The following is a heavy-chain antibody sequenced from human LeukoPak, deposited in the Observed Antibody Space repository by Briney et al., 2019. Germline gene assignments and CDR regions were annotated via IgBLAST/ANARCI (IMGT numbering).Heavy chain of an antibody. J-gene: IGHJ4*02. Sequence: KSSETLSLTCTVSGGSVSGYFWSWIRQPPGKGLEWIGYISYIGSTNYNPALKRRVIISIDTSKSHFSLNLSSMTAADTAVYYCARFSSSWYLFDFWGQGTLVTVSS. V-gene: IGHV4-59*02. CDR1: GGSVSGYF. CDR3: ARFSSSWYLFDF. CDR2: ISYIGST. D-gene: IGHD6-13*01.